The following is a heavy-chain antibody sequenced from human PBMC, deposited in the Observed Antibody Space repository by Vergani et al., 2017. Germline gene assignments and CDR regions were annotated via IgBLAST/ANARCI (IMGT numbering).Heavy chain of an antibody. V-gene: IGHV3-21*01. Sequence: EVQLVENGGGLVKPGGSLRLSCAASGFTFSSYSMNWVRQAPGKGLEWVSSISSSSSYIYYADSVKGRFTISRDNAKNSLYLQMNSLRAEDTAVYDCAREKTEGIDYWGQGTLVTVSS. CDR1: GFTFSSYS. CDR2: ISSSSSYI. CDR3: AREKTEGIDY. J-gene: IGHJ4*02. D-gene: IGHD3-10*01.